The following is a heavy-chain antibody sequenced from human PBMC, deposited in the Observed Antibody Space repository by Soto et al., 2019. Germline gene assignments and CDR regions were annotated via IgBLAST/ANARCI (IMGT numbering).Heavy chain of an antibody. D-gene: IGHD1-1*01. Sequence: DVQLLESGGDLIQPGGSLRLSCAASGFTFSTYTMRWVRQAPGKGLEWVSTISSSGADTYYADSVKGRFTISSDNSNNTLYLQMNSLRAEYTAIYYCAKKISTRPTGAFDIWGQGTMVTVSS. CDR3: AKKISTRPTGAFDI. V-gene: IGHV3-23*01. J-gene: IGHJ3*02. CDR2: ISSSGADT. CDR1: GFTFSTYT.